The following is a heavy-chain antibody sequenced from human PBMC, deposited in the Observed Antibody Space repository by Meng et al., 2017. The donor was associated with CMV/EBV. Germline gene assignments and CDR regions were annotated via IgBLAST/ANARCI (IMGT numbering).Heavy chain of an antibody. D-gene: IGHD2-21*01. CDR1: GYTFTGYG. CDR3: ARGVPLGIIYSFDY. V-gene: IGHV1-18*01. CDR2: ISVYNGHT. Sequence: QVQLVQSEVEVKKPGASVKVSCKASGYTFTGYGISWVRQAPGQGLEWMGWISVYNGHTNFAQNLQGRVTMTTDTSTSTAYVELRSLRSDDTAIYYCARGVPLGIIYSFDYWGQGTLVTVSS. J-gene: IGHJ4*01.